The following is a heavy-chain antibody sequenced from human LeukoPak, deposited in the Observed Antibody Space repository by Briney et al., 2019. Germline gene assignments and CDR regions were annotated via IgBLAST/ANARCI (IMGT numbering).Heavy chain of an antibody. V-gene: IGHV4-61*02. Sequence: SETLSLTCNVSGGSISSGSYYWSWIRQPAGKGLEWIGRIYTSGTTNYNPSLKSRVTISVDTSKNQFSLKLKSVTAADTAVYYCARGGDSSSVGWFDPWGQGTLVTVSS. CDR3: ARGGDSSSVGWFDP. CDR1: GGSISSGSYY. CDR2: IYTSGTT. D-gene: IGHD6-13*01. J-gene: IGHJ5*02.